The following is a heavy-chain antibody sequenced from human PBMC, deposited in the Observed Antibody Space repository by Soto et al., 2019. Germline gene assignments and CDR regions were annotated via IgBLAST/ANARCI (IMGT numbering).Heavy chain of an antibody. Sequence: ASVTVSCQASGSTSTRYHMHWVRQAPGQGLEWMGIINPSGGSTSYAQKFQGRVTMTRDTSTSTVYMELSSLRSEDTAVYYCARQDRGSYPPYFDYWGQGTLVTVSS. V-gene: IGHV1-46*01. J-gene: IGHJ4*02. CDR2: INPSGGST. CDR3: ARQDRGSYPPYFDY. D-gene: IGHD1-26*01. CDR1: GSTSTRYH.